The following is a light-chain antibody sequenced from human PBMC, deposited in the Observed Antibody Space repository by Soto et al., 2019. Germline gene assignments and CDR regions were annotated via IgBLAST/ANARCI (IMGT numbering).Light chain of an antibody. CDR1: QGISNY. V-gene: IGKV1-27*01. CDR3: QKENSAPRT. CDR2: AAS. Sequence: IQMTQSPSSLSASVGVRVTITCRASQGISNYLAWSQQKPGKVPKLLIYAASTLQSGVPSRFSGSGYGTDFTLTMSSLQPEDVATYYCQKENSAPRTVGQRTKVQLK. J-gene: IGKJ1*01.